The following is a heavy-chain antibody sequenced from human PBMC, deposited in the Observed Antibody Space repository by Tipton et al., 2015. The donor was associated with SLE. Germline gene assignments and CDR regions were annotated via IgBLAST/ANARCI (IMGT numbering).Heavy chain of an antibody. CDR1: GGSISSSTYY. V-gene: IGHV4-39*07. J-gene: IGHJ3*02. CDR3: ARPDYDDAFDI. Sequence: TLSLTCTVSGGSISSSTYYWGWIRQPPGKGLEWIGSIYYSGTTYYNPSLKSRVTISVDTSKNQFSLKLSSVTAADTAVYYCARPDYDDAFDIWGQGTMVTVSS. CDR2: IYYSGTT. D-gene: IGHD4-17*01.